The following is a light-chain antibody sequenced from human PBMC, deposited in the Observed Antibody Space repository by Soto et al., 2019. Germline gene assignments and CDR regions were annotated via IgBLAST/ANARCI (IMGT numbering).Light chain of an antibody. CDR1: MSDIGSYNY. Sequence: QSVLTQPASVSGSPGQSITISCSGTMSDIGSYNYVAWYRQFPGKTPKILIYGVSNRPSGVSSRFSGSKYGNTASLTISGLQAEDEADYYCLSYTGSSTSYVFGSGTKVTVL. V-gene: IGLV2-14*01. CDR3: LSYTGSSTSYV. J-gene: IGLJ1*01. CDR2: GVS.